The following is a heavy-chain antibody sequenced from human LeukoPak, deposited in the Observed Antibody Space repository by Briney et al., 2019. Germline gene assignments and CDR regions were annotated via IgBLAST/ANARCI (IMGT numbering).Heavy chain of an antibody. CDR2: IYYSGST. CDR1: GGSISSSSYY. V-gene: IGHV4-39*07. Sequence: SETLSLTCTVPGGSISSSSYYWGWIRQPPGKGLEWIGSIYYSGSTYYNPSLKSRVTISVDTSKNQFSLKLSSVTAADTAVYYCARVVGSGWDSGYYDSSGYGDYWGQGTLVTVSS. CDR3: ARVVGSGWDSGYYDSSGYGDY. D-gene: IGHD3-22*01. J-gene: IGHJ4*02.